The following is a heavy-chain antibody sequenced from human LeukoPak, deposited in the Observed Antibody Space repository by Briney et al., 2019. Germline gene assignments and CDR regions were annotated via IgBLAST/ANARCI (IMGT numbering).Heavy chain of an antibody. Sequence: PSETLSLTCTVSGGSISSGNFYWSWIRQPAGKGLEWIGRIYTSGSTNYNPSLKSRVTMSVDTSKNQFSLKQNSVTAADTAVYYCARSLSSGWFPFDYWGQGTLVTVSS. CDR1: GGSISSGNFY. CDR3: ARSLSSGWFPFDY. CDR2: IYTSGST. J-gene: IGHJ4*02. V-gene: IGHV4-61*02. D-gene: IGHD6-19*01.